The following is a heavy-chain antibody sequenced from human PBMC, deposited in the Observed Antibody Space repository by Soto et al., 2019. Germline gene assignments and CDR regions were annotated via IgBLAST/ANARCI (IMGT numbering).Heavy chain of an antibody. CDR3: AKHRGDTIFGVVTHVDP. D-gene: IGHD3-3*01. V-gene: IGHV3-23*01. CDR1: GFTFSSYA. J-gene: IGHJ5*02. Sequence: GGSLRLSCAASGFTFSSYAMSWVRQAPGKGLEWVSAISGSGGSTYYADSVKGRFTISRDNSKTTLYLQMNSLRAEDTAVYYCAKHRGDTIFGVVTHVDPWGQGTLVTVSS. CDR2: ISGSGGST.